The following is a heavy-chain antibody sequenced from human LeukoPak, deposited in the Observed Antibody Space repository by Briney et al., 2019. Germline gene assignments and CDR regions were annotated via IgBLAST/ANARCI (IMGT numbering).Heavy chain of an antibody. Sequence: ASVKVSCKASGYTFTSYYMHWVRQAPGQGLEWMGIINPSGGSTSYAQKFQGRVTMTRDTSTSTVYMELSSLRSEDTAVYYCARSQSGSNSGFYWFDPWGQGTLVTVSS. CDR1: GYTFTSYY. CDR2: INPSGGST. CDR3: ARSQSGSNSGFYWFDP. D-gene: IGHD3-10*01. V-gene: IGHV1-46*01. J-gene: IGHJ5*02.